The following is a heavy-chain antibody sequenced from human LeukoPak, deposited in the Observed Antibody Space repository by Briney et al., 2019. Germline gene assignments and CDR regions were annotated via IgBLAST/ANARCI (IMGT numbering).Heavy chain of an antibody. J-gene: IGHJ6*02. CDR2: IKHDGRET. Sequence: GSLRLSCAASGFTFSSYSLNWVRQAPGKGLEWVATIKHDGRETYYVDSVKGRFTLSRDNAKNSMFLQMNSLRVEDTALYSCARGHYGMDFWGQGTSVTVS. CDR1: GFTFSSYS. CDR3: ARGHYGMDF. V-gene: IGHV3-7*05.